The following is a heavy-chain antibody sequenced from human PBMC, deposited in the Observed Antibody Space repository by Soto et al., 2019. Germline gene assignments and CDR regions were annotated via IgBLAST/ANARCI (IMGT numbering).Heavy chain of an antibody. Sequence: SETLSLTCTVSGGSISSSSYYWGWIRQPPGKGLEWIGSIYYSGSTYYNPSLKSRVTISVDTSKNQFSLKLSSVTAADTAVYYCARLSSFNRFDPWGQGTLVTVSS. CDR3: ARLSSFNRFDP. V-gene: IGHV4-39*01. CDR1: GGSISSSSYY. D-gene: IGHD6-13*01. J-gene: IGHJ5*02. CDR2: IYYSGST.